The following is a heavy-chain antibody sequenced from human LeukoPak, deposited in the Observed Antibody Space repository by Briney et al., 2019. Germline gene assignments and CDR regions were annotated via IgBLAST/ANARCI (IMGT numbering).Heavy chain of an antibody. CDR3: ARVGFWSGYYVDY. V-gene: IGHV4-59*01. D-gene: IGHD3-3*01. CDR2: IYYSGST. CDR1: GGSISSYY. Sequence: PSETLSLTCTVSGGSISSYYWSWIRQPPGKGLEWIGYIYYSGSTNYYPSLKSRVTISVDTSKNQFSLKRSSVTAADTGVYYCARVGFWSGYYVDYGGQGTLVTVSS. J-gene: IGHJ4*02.